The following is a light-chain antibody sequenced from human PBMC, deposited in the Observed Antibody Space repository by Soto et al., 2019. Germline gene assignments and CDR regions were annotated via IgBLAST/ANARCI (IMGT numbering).Light chain of an antibody. CDR1: SSDVGGYNY. CDR2: EVT. V-gene: IGLV2-14*01. CDR3: SSYTSSSTLV. J-gene: IGLJ2*01. Sequence: QSVLTQPPSASGTPGQRVTISCSGTSSDVGGYNYVSWYQQHPGKAPKLMIYEVTNRPSGVSNRFSGSKSGNTASLTISGLQAEDEADYYCSSYTSSSTLVFGGGTKLTVL.